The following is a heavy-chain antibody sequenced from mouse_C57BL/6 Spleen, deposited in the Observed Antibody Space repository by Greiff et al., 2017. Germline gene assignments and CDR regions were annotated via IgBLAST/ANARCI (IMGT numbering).Heavy chain of an antibody. CDR1: GFTFSDYY. V-gene: IGHV5-12*01. Sequence: EVMLVESGGGLVQPGGSLKLSCAASGFTFSDYYMYWVRQTPEKRLEWVAYISNGGGSTYYPDTVKGRFTISRDNAKNTLYLQMSRLKSEDTAMYYCARGGYYSDYWGQGTTLTVSS. J-gene: IGHJ2*01. CDR2: ISNGGGST. CDR3: ARGGYYSDY.